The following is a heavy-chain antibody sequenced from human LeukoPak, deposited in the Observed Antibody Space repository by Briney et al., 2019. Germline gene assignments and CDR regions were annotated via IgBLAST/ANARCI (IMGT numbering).Heavy chain of an antibody. J-gene: IGHJ4*02. D-gene: IGHD5-18*01. CDR3: ARWDSYQYCFDY. CDR1: GGTFSSYA. CDR2: IIPIFGTA. Sequence: SVKVSCKASGGTFSSYAISWVRQAPGQGLEWMGGIIPIFGTANYAQKFQGRVTITTDESTSTAYMELSSLRSEDTAVYYCARWDSYQYCFDYWGQGTLVTVSS. V-gene: IGHV1-69*05.